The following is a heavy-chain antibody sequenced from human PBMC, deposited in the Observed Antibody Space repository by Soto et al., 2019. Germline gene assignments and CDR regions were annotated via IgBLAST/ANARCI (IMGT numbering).Heavy chain of an antibody. Sequence: QVQLVESGGGVVRPGRSLRLSCAASGFTFSSYAMHWVRQAPGKGLEWVAVISYDGSNKYYADSVKGRFTISRDNSKNTRYLQMNSLRAEDTAVYYCARGPGEWLVRYYYYGMDVWGQGTTVTVSS. CDR2: ISYDGSNK. CDR1: GFTFSSYA. CDR3: ARGPGEWLVRYYYYGMDV. D-gene: IGHD6-19*01. V-gene: IGHV3-30-3*01. J-gene: IGHJ6*02.